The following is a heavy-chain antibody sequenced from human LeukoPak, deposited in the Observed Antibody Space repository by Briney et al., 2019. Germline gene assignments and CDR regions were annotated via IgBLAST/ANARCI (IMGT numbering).Heavy chain of an antibody. CDR1: GGSISSGSYY. Sequence: SETLSLTCTVSGGSISSGSYYWSWIRQPAGKGLEWIGRIYTSGSTNYNPSLKSRVTMSVDTSKNQFSLKLSSVTAADTAVYYCASSTYYYDSSGYYPFDYWGQGTLVTVSS. CDR3: ASSTYYYDSSGYYPFDY. CDR2: IYTSGST. V-gene: IGHV4-61*02. D-gene: IGHD3-22*01. J-gene: IGHJ4*02.